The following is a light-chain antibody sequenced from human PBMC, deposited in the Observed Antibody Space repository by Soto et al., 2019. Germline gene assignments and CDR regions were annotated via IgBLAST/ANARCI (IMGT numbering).Light chain of an antibody. CDR2: GAS. Sequence: EIVLTQSPGTLSLSPGERATLSCRASQSVSSSYLAWYQQKPGQAPRLLIYGASSRATSIPDRFSGSGSGTDFTLTISRLEPEDFAVYYDQQYASSPRYTFGQGNKLEIK. CDR3: QQYASSPRYT. V-gene: IGKV3-20*01. J-gene: IGKJ2*01. CDR1: QSVSSSY.